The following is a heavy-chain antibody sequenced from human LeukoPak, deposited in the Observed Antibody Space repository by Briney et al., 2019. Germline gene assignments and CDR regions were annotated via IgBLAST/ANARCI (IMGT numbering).Heavy chain of an antibody. J-gene: IGHJ3*02. CDR1: GFSLSTSGVG. CDR3: AHSGTVTTPHDAFDI. D-gene: IGHD4-17*01. CDR2: IYWNDDK. Sequence: SGPTLVKPTQTLTXTCTFSGFSLSTSGVGVGWIRQPPGKALEWLALIYWNDDKRYSPSLKSRLTITKDTSKNQVVLTMTNMDPVDTATYYCAHSGTVTTPHDAFDIWGQGTMVTVSS. V-gene: IGHV2-5*01.